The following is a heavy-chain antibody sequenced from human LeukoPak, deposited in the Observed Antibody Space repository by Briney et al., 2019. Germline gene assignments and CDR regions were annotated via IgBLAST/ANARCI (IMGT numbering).Heavy chain of an antibody. Sequence: SETLSLTCTVSGGSISSGSYYWGWIRQPAGKGLEWIGRIYTSGRTNYNPSLKSRVTISVDTSKNQFSLELSSVTAADTAVYYCARTTEGYAGGPGYSYYYYMDVWGKGTTVTISS. V-gene: IGHV4-61*02. CDR1: GGSISSGSYY. CDR3: ARTTEGYAGGPGYSYYYYMDV. J-gene: IGHJ6*03. D-gene: IGHD5-12*01. CDR2: IYTSGRT.